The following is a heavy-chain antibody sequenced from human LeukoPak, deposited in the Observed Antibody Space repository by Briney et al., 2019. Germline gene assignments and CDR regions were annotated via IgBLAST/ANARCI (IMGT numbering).Heavy chain of an antibody. CDR2: IYYSGST. J-gene: IGHJ4*02. CDR3: ARDPDSGYALRIDY. CDR1: GGSISSGDYY. Sequence: SETLSLTCTVSGGSISSGDYYWSWIRQPPGKGLEWLGYIYYSGSTYYNPSLKSRVTISVDTSKNQFSLKLSSVTAADTAVYYCARDPDSGYALRIDYWGQGTLVTVSS. D-gene: IGHD5-12*01. V-gene: IGHV4-30-4*01.